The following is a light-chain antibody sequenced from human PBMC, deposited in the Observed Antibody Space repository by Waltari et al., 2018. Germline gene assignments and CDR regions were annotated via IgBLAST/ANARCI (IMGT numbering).Light chain of an antibody. CDR1: SSNIGAGYD. V-gene: IGLV1-40*01. J-gene: IGLJ2*01. Sequence: QSVLTQPPSVSGAPGQRVTISCTGSSSNIGAGYDVHWYQQLPGTAPKLLIYDNNNRPSGFPDRFSGSKSGTSASLAITGLQAEDVADYYCQSYDSSLSGSVFGGGTTLTVL. CDR2: DNN. CDR3: QSYDSSLSGSV.